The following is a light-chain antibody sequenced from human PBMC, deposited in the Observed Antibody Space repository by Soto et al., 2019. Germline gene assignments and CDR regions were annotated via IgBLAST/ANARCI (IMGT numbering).Light chain of an antibody. CDR2: DAS. V-gene: IGKV3-20*01. CDR1: QSVSSSS. Sequence: EIILTQSPDTLSLYTGERATLSCRASQSVSSSSLAWYQHKRGQAPRLLIHDASSRATGIPDRFSGSGSGTDFTLTISRLEPEDFAVYYCQQYGGSPRTFGQGTKVDI. CDR3: QQYGGSPRT. J-gene: IGKJ1*01.